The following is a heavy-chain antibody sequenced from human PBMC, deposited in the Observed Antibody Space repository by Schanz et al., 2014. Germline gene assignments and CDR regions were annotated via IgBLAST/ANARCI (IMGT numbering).Heavy chain of an antibody. CDR2: FSLDTDRI. CDR3: TKDILPGGADV. V-gene: IGHV3-9*01. D-gene: IGHD3-3*02. J-gene: IGHJ6*02. Sequence: EGQLVESGGVLVQPGRSLRLSCAGSGLTFRQYAIHWVRHAPGKGLEWVAGFSLDTDRIDYGDSVKGRFTVSWDNSKTSLYRQMNSLRPEDTALDDCTKDILPGGADVWGQGTTVTVSS. CDR1: GLTFRQYA.